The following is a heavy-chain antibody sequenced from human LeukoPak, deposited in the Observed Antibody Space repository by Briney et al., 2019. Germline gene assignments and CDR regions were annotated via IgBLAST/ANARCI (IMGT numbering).Heavy chain of an antibody. Sequence: GGSLRLSCAASGFTFNNAWMSWVRQAPGKGLEWVGRIKSKTDGGTADYAAPVKGRFTISRDDSKNTLYLQMNSLKTEDTAVYYCTTDIPITMIVVVIPGFYWGQGTLVVVSS. D-gene: IGHD3-22*01. V-gene: IGHV3-15*01. CDR2: IKSKTDGGTA. J-gene: IGHJ4*02. CDR3: TTDIPITMIVVVIPGFY. CDR1: GFTFNNAW.